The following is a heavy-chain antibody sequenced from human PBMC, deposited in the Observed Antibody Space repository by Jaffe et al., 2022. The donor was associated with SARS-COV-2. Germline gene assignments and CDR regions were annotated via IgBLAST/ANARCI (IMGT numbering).Heavy chain of an antibody. CDR3: TTALWWIQLWPQYYYYGMDV. D-gene: IGHD5-18*01. CDR2: IKSKTDGGTT. V-gene: IGHV3-15*01. J-gene: IGHJ6*02. Sequence: EVQLVESGGGLVKPGGSLRLSCAASGFTFSNAWMSWVRQAPGKGLEWVGRIKSKTDGGTTDYAAPVKGRFTISRDDSKNTLYLQMNSLKTEDTAVYYCTTALWWIQLWPQYYYYGMDVWGQGTTVTVSS. CDR1: GFTFSNAW.